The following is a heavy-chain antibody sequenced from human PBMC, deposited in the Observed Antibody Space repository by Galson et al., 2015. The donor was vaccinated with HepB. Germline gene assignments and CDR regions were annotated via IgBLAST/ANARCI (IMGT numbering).Heavy chain of an antibody. CDR3: AKARTDNYYDSSGYYGDYFDY. CDR2: ISGSGGST. J-gene: IGHJ4*02. Sequence: SLRLSCAASGFTFSSYAMSWVRQAPGKGLEWVSAISGSGGSTYYADSVKGRFTISRDNSKNTLYLQMNSLRAEDTAVYYCAKARTDNYYDSSGYYGDYFDYWGQGTLVTVSS. CDR1: GFTFSSYA. D-gene: IGHD3-22*01. V-gene: IGHV3-23*01.